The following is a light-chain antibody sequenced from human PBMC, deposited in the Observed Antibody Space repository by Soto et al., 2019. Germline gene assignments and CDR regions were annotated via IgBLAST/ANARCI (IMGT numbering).Light chain of an antibody. Sequence: EIVLTQSPGTLSLSPGERATLSCRASQSFSSNFLAWYQQKPGQAPRLLIYGASFRATGIPDRFSGSGSGTDFTLIISRLEPEDFAVYYCQQYGTSPYTFGQG. V-gene: IGKV3-20*01. CDR2: GAS. CDR3: QQYGTSPYT. CDR1: QSFSSNF. J-gene: IGKJ2*01.